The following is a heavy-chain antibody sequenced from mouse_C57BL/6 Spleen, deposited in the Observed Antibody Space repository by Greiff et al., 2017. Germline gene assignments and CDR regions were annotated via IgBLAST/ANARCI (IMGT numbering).Heavy chain of an antibody. CDR2: ISSGSSTI. CDR3: ARPIYYYGSSFDY. D-gene: IGHD1-1*01. J-gene: IGHJ2*01. V-gene: IGHV5-17*01. CDR1: GFTFSDYG. Sequence: EVQVVESGGGLVKPGGSLKLSCAASGFTFSDYGMHWVRQAPEKGLEWVAYISSGSSTIYYADTVKGRFTISRDNAKNTLFLQMTSLRSEDTAMYYCARPIYYYGSSFDYWGQGTTLTVSS.